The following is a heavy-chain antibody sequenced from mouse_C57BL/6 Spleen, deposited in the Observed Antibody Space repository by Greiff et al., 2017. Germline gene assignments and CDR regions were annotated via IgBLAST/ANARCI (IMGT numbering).Heavy chain of an antibody. CDR1: GFSLTSYA. CDR2: IWTGGGT. Sequence: VKLVESGPGLVAPSQCLSITCTVSGFSLTSYAISWVRQPPGKGLEWLGVIWTGGGTNYNSALKSRLGISKDNSKSQVFLKMNSLQTDDTARYYWARNGDYDAWFAYWGQGTLVTVSA. D-gene: IGHD2-4*01. V-gene: IGHV2-9-1*01. J-gene: IGHJ3*01. CDR3: ARNGDYDAWFAY.